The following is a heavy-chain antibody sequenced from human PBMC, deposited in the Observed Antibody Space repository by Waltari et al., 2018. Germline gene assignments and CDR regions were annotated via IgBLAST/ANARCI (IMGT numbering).Heavy chain of an antibody. CDR2: INPNSGGT. D-gene: IGHD4-17*01. V-gene: IGHV1-2*06. Sequence: HVQLVQPGAEVQKPAPSVTVSCTASAYTFTGYYMHWVRPAPGQGLEWMGRINPNSGGTNYAQKFQGRVTMTRDTSISTAYMELSRLRSDDTAVYYCATVYGGNSESDYWGQGTLVTVSS. CDR3: ATVYGGNSESDY. J-gene: IGHJ4*02. CDR1: AYTFTGYY.